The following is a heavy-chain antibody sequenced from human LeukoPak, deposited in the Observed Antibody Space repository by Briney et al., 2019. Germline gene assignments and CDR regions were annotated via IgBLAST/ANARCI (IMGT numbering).Heavy chain of an antibody. J-gene: IGHJ3*02. CDR2: IIPVFGTA. V-gene: IGHV1-69*05. CDR3: AAGEAGAFDI. CDR1: GGTFSSYA. Sequence: SVKVSCKASGGTFSSYAISWVRQAPGQGLEWMGRIIPVFGTANYAQKFQGRVTITTDESASTAYMELSSLRSEDTAVYYCAAGEAGAFDIWGQGTMVTVSS. D-gene: IGHD2-21*01.